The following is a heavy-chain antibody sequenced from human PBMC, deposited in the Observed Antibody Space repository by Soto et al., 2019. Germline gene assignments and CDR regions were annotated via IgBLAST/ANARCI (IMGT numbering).Heavy chain of an antibody. CDR3: ARAAPRYCSGGSCYSGGGY. CDR1: GGSFSGYY. CDR2: INHSGST. V-gene: IGHV4-34*01. Sequence: SETLSLTCAVYGGSFSGYYWSWIRQPPGKGLEWIGEINHSGSTNYNPSLKSRVTISVDTSKNQFSLKLSSVTAADTAVYYCARAAPRYCSGGSCYSGGGYWAQGTLVTVSS. D-gene: IGHD2-15*01. J-gene: IGHJ4*02.